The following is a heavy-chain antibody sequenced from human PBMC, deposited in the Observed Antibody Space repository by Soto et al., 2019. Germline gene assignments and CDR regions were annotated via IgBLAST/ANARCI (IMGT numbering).Heavy chain of an antibody. CDR1: GFTFSSYG. D-gene: IGHD3-22*01. CDR2: ISYDGSNK. J-gene: IGHJ4*02. CDR3: ARAISGYMYYFDY. V-gene: IGHV3-30*03. Sequence: GGSLRLSCAASGFTFSSYGMHWVRQAPGKGLEWVAVISYDGSNKYYADSVKGRFTISRDNSKNTLYLQMNSLRAEDTAVYYCARAISGYMYYFDYWGQGTLVTVSS.